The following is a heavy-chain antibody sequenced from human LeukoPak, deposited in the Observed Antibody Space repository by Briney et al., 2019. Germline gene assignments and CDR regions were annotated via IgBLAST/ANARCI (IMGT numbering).Heavy chain of an antibody. D-gene: IGHD3-16*01. Sequence: GGSLRLSCTVSGFTFGDYAMSWVRQAPGKGLEWVGFIRSKAYGGTTEYAAPVKGRFTISRDDSQSTAYLEMNSLKTEDTAVYYCTRRGLYLDYWGQGTLVTVSS. CDR1: GFTFGDYA. CDR3: TRRGLYLDY. CDR2: IRSKAYGGTT. V-gene: IGHV3-49*04. J-gene: IGHJ4*02.